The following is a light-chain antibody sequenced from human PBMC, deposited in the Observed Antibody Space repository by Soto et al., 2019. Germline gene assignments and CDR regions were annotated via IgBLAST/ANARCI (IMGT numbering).Light chain of an antibody. CDR2: EAS. CDR1: QRVSTF. J-gene: IGKJ1*01. Sequence: EVVLTQSPCTLSFSRAYGSTASFRASQRVSTFLAWYQQRPGQAPRPLISEASNRATGIPARFSGSGSGTDFTLTISSLEPEDFAVYYCQQSHNWPRTFGQGTKVDIK. CDR3: QQSHNWPRT. V-gene: IGKV3-11*01.